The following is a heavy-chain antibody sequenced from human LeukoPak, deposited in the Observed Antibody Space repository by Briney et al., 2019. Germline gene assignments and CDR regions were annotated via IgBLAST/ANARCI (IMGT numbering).Heavy chain of an antibody. CDR1: GFDFRSYA. D-gene: IGHD3-16*01. CDR2: ISSGSRFI. CDR3: ARDQGGERWFDP. J-gene: IGHJ5*02. V-gene: IGHV3-21*01. Sequence: GGSLRLSCAASGFDFRSYAMNWVRPAPGKGLEWVSSISSGSRFIYYADSVKGRFTISRDNAKNSPYLQMNSLRAEDTAIYYCARDQGGERWFDPWGQGTLVTVSS.